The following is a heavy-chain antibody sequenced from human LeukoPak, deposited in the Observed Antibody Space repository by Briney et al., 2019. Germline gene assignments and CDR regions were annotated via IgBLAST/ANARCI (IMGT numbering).Heavy chain of an antibody. V-gene: IGHV4-38-2*02. J-gene: IGHJ4*02. D-gene: IGHD3-9*01. CDR1: GYSISSGYY. CDR2: IYHSGST. CDR3: ARDDILTGYPFDY. Sequence: SETLSLTCTVSGYSISSGYYWGWIRQPPGKGLEWIGSIYHSGSTYYNPSLKSRVTISVDTSKNQFSLKLSSVTAADTAVYYCARDDILTGYPFDYWGQGAPLTVSS.